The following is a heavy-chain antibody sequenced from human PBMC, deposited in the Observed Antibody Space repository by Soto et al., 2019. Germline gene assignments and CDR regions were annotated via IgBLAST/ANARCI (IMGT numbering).Heavy chain of an antibody. CDR2: IIPIFGTA. D-gene: IGHD2-2*01. CDR3: ARDLTPPTYKLLLSGMDV. Sequence: SVKVSCKASGGTFSSYAISWVRQAPGQGLEWMGGIIPIFGTANYAQKFQGRVTITADKSTSTAYMELSSLRSEDTAVYYCARDLTPPTYKLLLSGMDVWGQGTTVTVSS. V-gene: IGHV1-69*06. CDR1: GGTFSSYA. J-gene: IGHJ6*02.